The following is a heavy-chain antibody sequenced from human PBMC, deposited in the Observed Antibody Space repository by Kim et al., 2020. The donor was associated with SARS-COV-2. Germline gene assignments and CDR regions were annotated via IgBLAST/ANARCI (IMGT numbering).Heavy chain of an antibody. D-gene: IGHD6-13*01. V-gene: IGHV3-11*06. Sequence: GRFTISRDNAKNSLYLQMNSLRAEDTAVYYCARAIRIAAAGTQNYWYFDLWCRGTLVTVSS. J-gene: IGHJ2*01. CDR3: ARAIRIAAAGTQNYWYFDL.